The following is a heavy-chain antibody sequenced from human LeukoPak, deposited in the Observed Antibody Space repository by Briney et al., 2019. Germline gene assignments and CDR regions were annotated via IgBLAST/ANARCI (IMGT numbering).Heavy chain of an antibody. J-gene: IGHJ5*02. D-gene: IGHD3-9*01. CDR3: ARDLGHYDILTGYFSNWFDP. CDR2: INSDGSST. Sequence: PGGSLRLSCAASGFTFSSYWMHWVRQAPGKGLVWVSRINSDGSSTSYADSVKGRFTISRDNAKNTLYLQMNSLRAEDTAVYYCARDLGHYDILTGYFSNWFDPWGQGTLVTVFS. CDR1: GFTFSSYW. V-gene: IGHV3-74*01.